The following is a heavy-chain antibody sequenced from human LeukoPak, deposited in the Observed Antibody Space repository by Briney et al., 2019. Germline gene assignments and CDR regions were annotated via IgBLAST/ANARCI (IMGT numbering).Heavy chain of an antibody. V-gene: IGHV1-8*01. CDR3: AREDGSGSYLFNWFDP. J-gene: IGHJ5*02. CDR2: MNPNSGNT. D-gene: IGHD3-10*01. Sequence: ASVKVSCKASGYTFTSYDINWVRQATGQGLEWMGWMNPNSGNTGYAQKFQGRVTMTRNTSISTAYMELSSLRSEDTAVYYCAREDGSGSYLFNWFDPWGQGTLVTVSS. CDR1: GYTFTSYD.